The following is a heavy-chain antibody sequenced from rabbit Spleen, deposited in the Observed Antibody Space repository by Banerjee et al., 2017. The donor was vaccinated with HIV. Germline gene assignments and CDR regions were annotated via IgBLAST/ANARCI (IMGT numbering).Heavy chain of an antibody. CDR2: AYAGSSGST. CDR1: GLSFNSGYD. CDR3: ARDAGTSFSTYGMDL. D-gene: IGHD8-1*01. Sequence: EHLKESGGGLVQPGGSLKLSCKASGLSFNSGYDMCWVRQAPGKGLEWVACAYAGSSGSTYSATWAKGRFTISKTSSTTVTLQMTSLTAADTATYFCARDAGTSFSTYGMDLWGQGTLVTVS. V-gene: IGHV1S45*01. J-gene: IGHJ6*01.